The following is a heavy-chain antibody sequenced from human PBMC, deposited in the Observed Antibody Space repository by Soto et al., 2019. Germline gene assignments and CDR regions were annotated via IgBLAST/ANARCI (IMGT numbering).Heavy chain of an antibody. CDR2: IIPVFDKA. J-gene: IGHJ3*01. D-gene: IGHD3-16*01. V-gene: IGHV1-69*01. CDR3: ARLRRDWGDAFDL. CDR1: GGSFGSSA. Sequence: QVQLVQSGADAKKPGSSVKVSCKASGGSFGSSAISWVRQAPAQGLEWMGEIIPVFDKANYAQNFQGRLTITADEPTGTVFMQLSSLRSEDTAVYFCARLRRDWGDAFDLWGLGTLVTVSS.